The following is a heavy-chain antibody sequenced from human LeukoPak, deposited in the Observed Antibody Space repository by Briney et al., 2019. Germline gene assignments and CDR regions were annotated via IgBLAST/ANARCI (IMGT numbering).Heavy chain of an antibody. CDR1: GFTFSSYS. CDR2: ISSSSSYI. V-gene: IGHV3-21*01. Sequence: GGSLRLSCAASGFTFSSYSMNWVRQAPGKGLEWVSSISSSSSYIYYADSVKGRFTISRDNAKNSLYLQMNSLRAEDTAVYYCARAITMIVVPDAFDIWGQGTMVTVSS. D-gene: IGHD3-22*01. CDR3: ARAITMIVVPDAFDI. J-gene: IGHJ3*02.